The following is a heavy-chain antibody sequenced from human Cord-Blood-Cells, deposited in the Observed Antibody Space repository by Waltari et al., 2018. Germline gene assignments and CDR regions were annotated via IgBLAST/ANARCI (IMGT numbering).Heavy chain of an antibody. V-gene: IGHV1-2*02. Sequence: QVQLVQSGAEVKKPGASVKVSCKASGYTFTGYYLNWVRQAPGQGLEWMGWINPNSGGTNDAQKVQGRVTMTRDKSISTAYMELSRLRSDDTAVYYCARGPSYCTNGVCYLSFDYWGQGTLVTVSS. J-gene: IGHJ4*02. CDR1: GYTFTGYY. CDR3: ARGPSYCTNGVCYLSFDY. D-gene: IGHD2-8*01. CDR2: INPNSGGT.